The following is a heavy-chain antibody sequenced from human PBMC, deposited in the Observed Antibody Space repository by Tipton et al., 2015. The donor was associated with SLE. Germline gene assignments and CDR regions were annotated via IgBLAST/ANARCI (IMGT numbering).Heavy chain of an antibody. D-gene: IGHD3-16*01. V-gene: IGHV4-34*01. Sequence: TLSLTCAVYGGSFSVHYWSWSWIRQPPGKGLEWIGEIDHSRTTNYNPSLKSRVTISVDTSKNQFSLKLNSVTAADTAIYYCARGAFGLRESWGQGTLVTVSS. CDR2: IDHSRTT. J-gene: IGHJ5*02. CDR3: ARGAFGLRES. CDR1: GGSFSVHY.